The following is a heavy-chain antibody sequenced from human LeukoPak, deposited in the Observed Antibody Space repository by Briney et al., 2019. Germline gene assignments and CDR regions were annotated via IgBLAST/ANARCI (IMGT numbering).Heavy chain of an antibody. D-gene: IGHD5-24*01. V-gene: IGHV4-61*01. CDR3: AREDGYSQADY. Sequence: PSETLSLTCTVSGGSVNSGSYYWSWIRQPPGKGLEWIGYIYYTGSTYYNSSLKSRVTISLDTSKNQFSLILSSVTAADMAVYYCAREDGYSQADYWGQGTLVTVSS. CDR1: GGSVNSGSYY. CDR2: IYYTGST. J-gene: IGHJ4*02.